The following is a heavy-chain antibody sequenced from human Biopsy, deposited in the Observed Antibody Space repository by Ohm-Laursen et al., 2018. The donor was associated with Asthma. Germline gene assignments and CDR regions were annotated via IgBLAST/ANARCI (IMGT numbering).Heavy chain of an antibody. CDR2: ISYDGSNK. CDR3: ASQSSGPDFWSGYYYFDY. CDR1: GFTFSSYG. D-gene: IGHD3-3*01. V-gene: IGHV3-30*03. Sequence: SLRLSCAASGFTFSSYGMHWVRQAPGKGLEWVAVISYDGSNKYYADHVKGRFTISRDNSKNTLYLQMNSLRAEDTAVYYCASQSSGPDFWSGYYYFDYWGQGTLVTVSS. J-gene: IGHJ4*02.